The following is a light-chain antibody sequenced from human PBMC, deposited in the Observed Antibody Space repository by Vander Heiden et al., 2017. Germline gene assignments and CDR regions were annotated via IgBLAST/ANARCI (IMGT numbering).Light chain of an antibody. Sequence: DTQLLQSPSSLSASVGYRVTITCRASQNIDNSLSWFQKKPGTAPRLLIYAASTLQRGVPSRFRGSGSGTDFSLTIGSLQPEDFATYYCQQTYSGSPWTFGQGTKVETK. CDR2: AAS. J-gene: IGKJ1*01. V-gene: IGKV1-39*01. CDR1: QNIDNS. CDR3: QQTYSGSPWT.